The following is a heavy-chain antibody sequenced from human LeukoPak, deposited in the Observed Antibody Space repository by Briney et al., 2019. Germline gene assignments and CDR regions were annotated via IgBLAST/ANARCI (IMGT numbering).Heavy chain of an antibody. V-gene: IGHV3-23*01. CDR3: AKVRYYDILTGYWGHRTSFDY. Sequence: PGGSLRLSCAASGFTFSSYGMSWVRQAPGKGLEWVSAISGSGGSTYYADSVKGRFTISRDNSKSTLYLQMNSLRAEDTAVYYCAKVRYYDILTGYWGHRTSFDYWGQGTLVTVSS. CDR2: ISGSGGST. CDR1: GFTFSSYG. D-gene: IGHD3-9*01. J-gene: IGHJ4*02.